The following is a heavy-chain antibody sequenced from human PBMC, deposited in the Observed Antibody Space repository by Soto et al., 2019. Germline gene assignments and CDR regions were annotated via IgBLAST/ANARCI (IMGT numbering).Heavy chain of an antibody. D-gene: IGHD6-19*01. CDR1: GFTFSSYA. J-gene: IGHJ4*02. CDR2: ISGSGGST. Sequence: PGGALRLSCAASGFTFSSYAMSWVRQAPGKGLEWVSTISGSGGSTHYADSVKGRVTISRDNSKNTLYLQMNSLRAEDTAVYYCARTNSSGFYFDYWGQGTLVTVSS. V-gene: IGHV3-23*01. CDR3: ARTNSSGFYFDY.